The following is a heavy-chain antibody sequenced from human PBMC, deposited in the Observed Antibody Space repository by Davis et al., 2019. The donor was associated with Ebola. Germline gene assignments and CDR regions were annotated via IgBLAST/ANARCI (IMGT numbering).Heavy chain of an antibody. CDR3: AKDIRARAFGVVLDV. CDR2: ISYDGSNK. Sequence: PGGSLRLSCAASGFTFSSYGMHWVRQAPGKGLEWVAVISYDGSNKYYADSVKGRFTISRDNSKNTLYLQMNSLRAEDTAVYYCAKDIRARAFGVVLDVWGKGTTVTVSS. V-gene: IGHV3-30*18. CDR1: GFTFSSYG. J-gene: IGHJ6*04. D-gene: IGHD3-3*01.